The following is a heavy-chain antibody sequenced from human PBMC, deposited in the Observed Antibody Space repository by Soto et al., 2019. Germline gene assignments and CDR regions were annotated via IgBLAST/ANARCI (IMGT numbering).Heavy chain of an antibody. D-gene: IGHD3-10*01. CDR1: GFSLSTSGVG. CDR2: IYWNDDK. Sequence: QITLKESGPTLVKPTQTLTLTCTFSGFSLSTSGVGVGWIRQPPGKALEWLALIYWNDDKRYSPSLKSRLTITQSTSKNQVVLTMANMDPVDTATYYCAHTRGGVRGLTKYGMDVWGQGTTVTVSS. V-gene: IGHV2-5*01. CDR3: AHTRGGVRGLTKYGMDV. J-gene: IGHJ6*02.